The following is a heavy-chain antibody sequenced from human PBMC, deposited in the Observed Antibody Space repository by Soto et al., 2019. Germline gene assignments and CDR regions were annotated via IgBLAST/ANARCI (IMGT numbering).Heavy chain of an antibody. J-gene: IGHJ4*02. CDR2: IYYSGST. V-gene: IGHV4-59*01. D-gene: IGHD6-19*01. CDR1: GGFISSYY. CDR3: ARSSTGYSSGWPLYYFDY. Sequence: PSETLSLTCTASGGFISSYYRSWIRQPPGKGLEWIGYIYYSGSTNDNTSLKSRVTISVHTSKNHFALKLSSVTAADTAVYYCARSSTGYSSGWPLYYFDYWGQGTLVTVSS.